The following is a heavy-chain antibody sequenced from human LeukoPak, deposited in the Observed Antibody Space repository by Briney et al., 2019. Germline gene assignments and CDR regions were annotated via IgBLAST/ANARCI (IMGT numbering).Heavy chain of an antibody. CDR3: AGVGGYKPYYYYGMDV. D-gene: IGHD5-24*01. CDR2: INPSGGST. J-gene: IGHJ6*04. Sequence: PAASVKVSCKASGYTFTSYYMHWVRQAPGQGLEWMGIINPSGGSTSYAQKFQGRVTMTRDTSTSTVYMELSSLRSEDTAVYYCAGVGGYKPYYYYGMDVWGKGTTVTVSS. CDR1: GYTFTSYY. V-gene: IGHV1-46*01.